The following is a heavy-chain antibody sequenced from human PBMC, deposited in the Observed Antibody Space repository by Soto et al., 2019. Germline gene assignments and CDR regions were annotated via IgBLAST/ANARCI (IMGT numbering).Heavy chain of an antibody. CDR2: ISTYNGNT. V-gene: IGHV1-18*01. J-gene: IGHJ6*02. Sequence: ASVKFSCKASGGTFDRYGISWVRQAPGQGLEWMGWISTYNGNTNYAQKLKGRVTMTTDTFTSTAYMELRSLTSDDTAVYYCAREGYCSSGSCALYSHEYFGMDVWGQGTTVTVSS. D-gene: IGHD2-15*01. CDR3: AREGYCSSGSCALYSHEYFGMDV. CDR1: GGTFDRYG.